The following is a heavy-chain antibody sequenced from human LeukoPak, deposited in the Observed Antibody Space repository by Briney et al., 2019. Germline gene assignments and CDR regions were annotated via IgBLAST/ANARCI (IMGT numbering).Heavy chain of an antibody. CDR2: ISYDGSNK. CDR3: ARDRLAVAGQGDYFDY. J-gene: IGHJ4*02. D-gene: IGHD6-19*01. CDR1: GFTFSSYA. Sequence: GSLRLSCAASGFTFSSYAMHWVRQAPGKGLEWVAVISYDGSNKYYADSVKGRFTISRDNSKNTLYLQMNSLRAEDTAVYYCARDRLAVAGQGDYFDYWRQGTLVTVSS. V-gene: IGHV3-30*04.